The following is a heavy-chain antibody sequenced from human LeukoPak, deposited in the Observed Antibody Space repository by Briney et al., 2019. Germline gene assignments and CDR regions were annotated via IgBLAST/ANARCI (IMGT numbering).Heavy chain of an antibody. CDR1: GGSFSGYY. D-gene: IGHD4-23*01. CDR3: ARYSVAYDAFVI. Sequence: PSETLSLTCAVYGGSFSGYYWSWIRQPPGKGLEWIGEINHSGSTNYNPSLKSRVTISVDTSKNQFSLKLSSVTAADTAVYYCARYSVAYDAFVIWGQGTMVTVSS. V-gene: IGHV4-34*01. CDR2: INHSGST. J-gene: IGHJ3*02.